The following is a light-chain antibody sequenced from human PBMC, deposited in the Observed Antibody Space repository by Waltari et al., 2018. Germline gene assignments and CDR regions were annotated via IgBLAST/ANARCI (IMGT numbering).Light chain of an antibody. CDR1: NRYVGSYNY. CDR2: EVT. Sequence: QSALTQPASVSGSPGQSIPIPCTGTNRYVGSYNYFPWYQQHPGKAPKLMIYEVTNRPSGLSNRFSGSKSGNTASLTITELQAEDEADYYCSSYAGNDLVIFGGGTKLTVL. V-gene: IGLV2-14*01. J-gene: IGLJ2*01. CDR3: SSYAGNDLVI.